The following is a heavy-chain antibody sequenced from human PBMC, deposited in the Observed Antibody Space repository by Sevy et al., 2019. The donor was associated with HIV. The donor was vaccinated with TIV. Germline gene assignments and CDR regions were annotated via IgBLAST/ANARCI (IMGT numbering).Heavy chain of an antibody. V-gene: IGHV3-30*02. J-gene: IGHJ3*02. CDR2: IRYDGSTK. CDR3: AKGLGMVQGALLSDDI. CDR1: GFTFRSYG. Sequence: GGSLRLSCAASGFTFRSYGMHWVRQAPGKGLEWVAFIRYDGSTKYYADSVKGRFTISRDNSKNKLYLQMNSLRGDETSLYYCAKGLGMVQGALLSDDIWGQGTMVTVSS. D-gene: IGHD3-10*01.